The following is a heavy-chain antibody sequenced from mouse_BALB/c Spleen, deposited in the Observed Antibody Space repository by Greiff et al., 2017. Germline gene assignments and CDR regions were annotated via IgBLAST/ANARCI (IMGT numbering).Heavy chain of an antibody. CDR2: ISDGGSYT. Sequence: EVQRVESGGGLVKPGGSLKLSCAASGFTFSDYYMYWVRQTPEKRLEWVATISDGGSYTYYPDSVKGRFTISRDNAKNNLYLQMSSLKSEDTAMYYCAREDGSSYGGFAYWGQGTLVTVSA. V-gene: IGHV5-4*02. CDR3: AREDGSSYGGFAY. D-gene: IGHD1-1*01. J-gene: IGHJ3*01. CDR1: GFTFSDYY.